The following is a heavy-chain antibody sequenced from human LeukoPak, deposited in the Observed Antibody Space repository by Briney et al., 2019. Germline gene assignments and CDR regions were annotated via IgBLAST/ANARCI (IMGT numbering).Heavy chain of an antibody. V-gene: IGHV4-34*01. CDR2: INHSGYT. Sequence: SETLSLTCAVSGVSFDDYYWSWVRQTPGKGLEWIGEINHSGYTNDNPSLKSRVTLSIDTSRKQFSLNLRSVTVADAGTYYCTRMTTGHDYWGQGTLVTVSA. CDR1: GVSFDDYY. CDR3: TRMTTGHDY. D-gene: IGHD4-17*01. J-gene: IGHJ4*02.